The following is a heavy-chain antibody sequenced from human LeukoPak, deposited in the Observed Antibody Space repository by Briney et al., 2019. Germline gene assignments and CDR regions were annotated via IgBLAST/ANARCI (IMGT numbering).Heavy chain of an antibody. CDR2: INSDGSST. J-gene: IGHJ6*03. CDR3: ARATSTWYYYYYMDV. V-gene: IGHV3-74*01. CDR1: GFTFSSYW. Sequence: GGSLRLSCAASGFTFSSYWMHWVRQAPGKGLVWVSRINSDGSSTSYADSVKGRFTISRDNAKNTLYLQMNSLRAEDTAVYYCARATSTWYYYYYMDVRGKGTTVTVSS.